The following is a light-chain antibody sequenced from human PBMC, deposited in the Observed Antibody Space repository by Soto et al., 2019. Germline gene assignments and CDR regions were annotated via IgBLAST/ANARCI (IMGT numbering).Light chain of an antibody. V-gene: IGKV1-39*01. CDR2: TAS. Sequence: DIQMTQSPSSLSASVGDRVTLTCRASQTIRNYLNWYRQKPGKAPQLLIYTASSLQSGVPSRFSGHGSGTDFTLTISSLQPDDFATYYCQQSYSTPQTFGGGTRVEIK. J-gene: IGKJ4*01. CDR1: QTIRNY. CDR3: QQSYSTPQT.